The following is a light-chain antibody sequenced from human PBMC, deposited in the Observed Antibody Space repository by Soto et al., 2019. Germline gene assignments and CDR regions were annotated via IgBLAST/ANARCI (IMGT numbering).Light chain of an antibody. V-gene: IGLV2-8*01. Sequence: QSALTQPPSASGSSGQSVTISCTGTSSDVGGYNSVSWYQQHPGKAPKLMIYEVSKRPSGVPDRFSGSKSGNTASLTVSGLQAEDEAVYYCSSYAGSNNFVFGTGTKVTVL. CDR2: EVS. CDR3: SSYAGSNNFV. J-gene: IGLJ1*01. CDR1: SSDVGGYNS.